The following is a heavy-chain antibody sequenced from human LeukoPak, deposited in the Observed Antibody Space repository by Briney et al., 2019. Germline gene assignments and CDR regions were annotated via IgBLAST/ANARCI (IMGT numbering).Heavy chain of an antibody. CDR3: AKGPNYYDSSGYNWYFDL. Sequence: GGSLRLSCVASGFSFSSYGMHWVRQAPGKGLEWVAVISYDGSNKYYADSVKGRFTISRDNSKNTLYLQMNSLRAEDTAVYYCAKGPNYYDSSGYNWYFDLWGRGTLVTVSS. D-gene: IGHD3-22*01. V-gene: IGHV3-30*18. CDR2: ISYDGSNK. CDR1: GFSFSSYG. J-gene: IGHJ2*01.